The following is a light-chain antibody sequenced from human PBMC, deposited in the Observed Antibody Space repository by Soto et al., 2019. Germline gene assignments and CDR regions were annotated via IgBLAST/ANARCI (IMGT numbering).Light chain of an antibody. CDR1: QNVSSN. J-gene: IGKJ4*01. CDR3: HHNNNRPPHP. CDR2: GAY. V-gene: IGKV3-15*01. Sequence: EIVMTQSPATLSVSPGEIATLSCRASQNVSSNLAWYQQKPGQAPRLLIYGAYTRATGIPASFSGSESGTEFTLTLTRLQSEDFAVYYCHHNNNRPPHPLGGGTK.